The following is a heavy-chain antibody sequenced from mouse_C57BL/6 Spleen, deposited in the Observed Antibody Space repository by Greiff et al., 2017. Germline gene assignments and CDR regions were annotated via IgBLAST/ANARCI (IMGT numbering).Heavy chain of an antibody. V-gene: IGHV1-69*01. CDR3: SRRDYDGFAY. CDR2: IDPSDSYT. J-gene: IGHJ3*01. Sequence: QVQLQQPGAELVMPGASVKLSCKASGYTFTSYWMHWVKQRPGQGLEWIGEIDPSDSYTNYNQKFKGKSTLTVDKSSITAYMRLSSLTSEDSAVCYCSRRDYDGFAYWGQGTLVTVSA. CDR1: GYTFTSYW. D-gene: IGHD2-4*01.